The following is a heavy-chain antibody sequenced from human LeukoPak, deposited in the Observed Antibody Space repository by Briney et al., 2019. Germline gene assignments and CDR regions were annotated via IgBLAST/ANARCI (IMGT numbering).Heavy chain of an antibody. J-gene: IGHJ4*02. Sequence: PGGSLRLSCVASGFTLSTYAMDWVRQAPGRGQEWVADIAYDGSFSNYAYSVKGRFTVSRDNSKNTLYLQMNSLRLDDTAVYYCATESSLSKWGQGTLVTVSS. D-gene: IGHD6-6*01. CDR2: IAYDGSFS. CDR1: GFTLSTYA. V-gene: IGHV3-30-3*02. CDR3: ATESSLSK.